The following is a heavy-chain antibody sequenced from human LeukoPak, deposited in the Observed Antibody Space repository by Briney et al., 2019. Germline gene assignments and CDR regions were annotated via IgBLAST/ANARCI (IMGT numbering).Heavy chain of an antibody. Sequence: GGSLRLSCAASGFTFSNYFMTWVRQAPGKGLEWVADIKADGSEEYYVDSVKGRFTIVRDNAKNSLYLQMNSLRVDDTAVDYCARVHLYYDISGPRFDYWGQGTRVTVSS. CDR2: IKADGSEE. CDR3: ARVHLYYDISGPRFDY. D-gene: IGHD3-22*01. V-gene: IGHV3-7*01. CDR1: GFTFSNYF. J-gene: IGHJ4*02.